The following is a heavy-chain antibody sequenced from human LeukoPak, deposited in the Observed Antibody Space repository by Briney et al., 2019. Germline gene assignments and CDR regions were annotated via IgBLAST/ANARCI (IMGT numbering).Heavy chain of an antibody. D-gene: IGHD3-22*01. CDR1: GGTFSSYA. CDR2: IIPILGIA. CDR3: AISRHYYDSSGYYY. Sequence: SVKVSCKASGGTFSSYAISWVRQAPGQGLERMGRIIPILGIANYAQKFQGRVTITADKSTSTAYMELSSLRSEDTAVYYCAISRHYYDSSGYYYWGQGTLVTVSS. J-gene: IGHJ4*02. V-gene: IGHV1-69*04.